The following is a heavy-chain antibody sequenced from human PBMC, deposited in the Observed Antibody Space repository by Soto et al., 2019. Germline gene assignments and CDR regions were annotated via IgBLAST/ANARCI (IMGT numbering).Heavy chain of an antibody. CDR3: ARGDYGDYAAYSWFHP. CDR2: VFHSGTT. Sequence: QVQLQQWGAGLLKPSETLSLTCAVYGGSFKKYFWSWIRQSPGKGLEWIGEVFHSGTTNYSPSLTSRATISVDTSKNQFSLRLQSVTAADSATYYCARGDYGDYAAYSWFHPWGHGTLVTVSS. J-gene: IGHJ5*02. D-gene: IGHD4-17*01. CDR1: GGSFKKYF. V-gene: IGHV4-34*01.